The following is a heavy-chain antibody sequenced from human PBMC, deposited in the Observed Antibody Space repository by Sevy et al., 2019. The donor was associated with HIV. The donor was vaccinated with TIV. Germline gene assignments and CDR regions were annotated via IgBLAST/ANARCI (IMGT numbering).Heavy chain of an antibody. J-gene: IGHJ4*02. D-gene: IGHD3-22*01. CDR1: GFTFSSYD. V-gene: IGHV3-30*03. CDR2: ISYDGRSK. CDR3: ARGGNYYDSSGYSYIAFDY. Sequence: GGSLRLSCAASGFTFSSYDMHWVRQAPGKGLEWVAVISYDGRSKHYADSVKGRFTISRDNAKNSLYLQMNSLRAEDTAVYYCARGGNYYDSSGYSYIAFDYWGQRTLVTVSS.